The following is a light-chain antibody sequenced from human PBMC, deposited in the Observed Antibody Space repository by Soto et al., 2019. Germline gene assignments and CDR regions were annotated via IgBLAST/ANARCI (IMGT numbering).Light chain of an antibody. J-gene: IGKJ1*01. CDR1: QSVDNY. Sequence: EIVLTQSPATLSLSPGERATLSCRASQSVDNYLVWYQQKPGQAPTLLIYDASNRATGIPARFSGSGSGTEFTLTISSLEPEDFAVYYCQQRINWPPAWAFGQGTKVELK. CDR2: DAS. V-gene: IGKV3-11*01. CDR3: QQRINWPPAWA.